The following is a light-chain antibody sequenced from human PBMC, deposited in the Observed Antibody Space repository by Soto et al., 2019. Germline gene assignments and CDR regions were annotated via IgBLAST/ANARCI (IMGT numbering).Light chain of an antibody. CDR2: DAS. J-gene: IGKJ1*01. Sequence: EIVLTQSPATLSLSPGERATLSCRASQSVGSYLAWYQQKPSQAPRLLIYDASNRATGIPARFSGSRSGTDFTLTISSLEPEDIAVYYCQQRANWPPWTFGQGTKVEIK. V-gene: IGKV3-11*01. CDR3: QQRANWPPWT. CDR1: QSVGSY.